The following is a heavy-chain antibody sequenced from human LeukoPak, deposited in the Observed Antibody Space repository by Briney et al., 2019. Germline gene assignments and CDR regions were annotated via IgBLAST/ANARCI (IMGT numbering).Heavy chain of an antibody. Sequence: PSETLSLTCAVSGYSISSGYYWGWIRQPPGKGLEWIGSIYHSGSTYYNPSLKSRVTISVDTSKNQFSLKLSSVTAADTAVYYCARHVGGDGEWCQGTLVTVSS. CDR3: ARHVGGDGE. D-gene: IGHD3-10*02. J-gene: IGHJ4*02. V-gene: IGHV4-38-2*01. CDR1: GYSISSGYY. CDR2: IYHSGST.